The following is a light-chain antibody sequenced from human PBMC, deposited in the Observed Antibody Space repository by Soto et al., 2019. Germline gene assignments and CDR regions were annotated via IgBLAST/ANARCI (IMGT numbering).Light chain of an antibody. CDR2: AAS. CDR3: QQANSLPS. CDR1: LGISSW. J-gene: IGKJ5*01. V-gene: IGKV1-12*02. Sequence: DIQMTQSQSSVSPSGGDRVTITCRARLGISSWLAWYQQKPGKAPKLLIYAASSLQSGVASRFSGSGSGTDFTLTIRSLQPEDFETYYCQQANSLPSLGPGTRLEIK.